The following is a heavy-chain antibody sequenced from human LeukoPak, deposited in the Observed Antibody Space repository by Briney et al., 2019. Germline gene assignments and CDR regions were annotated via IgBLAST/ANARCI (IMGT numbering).Heavy chain of an antibody. V-gene: IGHV4-30-4*08. CDR3: ARVHYYDSSGPNWFDP. Sequence: SETLSLTCTVSGGSISSGDYYWGWIRQPPGKGLEWIGYIYYSGSTYYNPSLKSRVTISVDTSKNQFSLKLSSVTAADTAVYYCARVHYYDSSGPNWFDPWGQGTLVTVSS. J-gene: IGHJ5*02. CDR1: GGSISSGDYY. CDR2: IYYSGST. D-gene: IGHD3-22*01.